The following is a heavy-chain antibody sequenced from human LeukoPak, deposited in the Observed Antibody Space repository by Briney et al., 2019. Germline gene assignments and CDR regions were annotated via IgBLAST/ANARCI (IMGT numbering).Heavy chain of an antibody. CDR1: GFTFSDYY. V-gene: IGHV3-11*04. D-gene: IGHD3-16*01. CDR3: ARDVNTSMITLLPNWFDP. Sequence: PGGSLRLSCAASGFTFSDYYMSWIRQAPGKGLEWVSYISSSGSTIYYADSVKGRFTISRDNAKNSLYLQMNSLRAEDTAVYYCARDVNTSMITLLPNWFDPWGQGTLVTVSS. CDR2: ISSSGSTI. J-gene: IGHJ5*02.